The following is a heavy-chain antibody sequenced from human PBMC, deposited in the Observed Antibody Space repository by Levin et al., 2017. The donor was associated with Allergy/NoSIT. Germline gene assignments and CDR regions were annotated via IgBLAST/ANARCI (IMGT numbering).Heavy chain of an antibody. CDR2: IYYSGST. J-gene: IGHJ4*02. CDR1: GGSISGGGYH. D-gene: IGHD2-2*03. CDR3: AREDGSTFDF. Sequence: PSETLSLTCTDSGGSISGGGYHWTWIRQHPEKGLEWIGYIYYSGSTFYNPSLKSRLMISVDTSKNQFSLNVSSVTAADTAVYYCAREDGSTFDFWGQGALVTVAS. V-gene: IGHV4-31*03.